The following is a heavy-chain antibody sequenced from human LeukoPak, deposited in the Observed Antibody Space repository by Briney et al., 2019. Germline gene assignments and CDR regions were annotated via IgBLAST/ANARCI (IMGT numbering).Heavy chain of an antibody. J-gene: IGHJ6*02. Sequence: SETLSLTCTVSGGSISSYYWSWIRQPAGKGLEWIGRIYTSGSTNYNPSLKSRVTMSVDTSKNQFSLKLSSVTAADTAVYYCARVINCSGGSCYLSGYGMDVWGQGTTVTVSS. CDR3: ARVINCSGGSCYLSGYGMDV. D-gene: IGHD2-15*01. CDR1: GGSISSYY. CDR2: IYTSGST. V-gene: IGHV4-4*07.